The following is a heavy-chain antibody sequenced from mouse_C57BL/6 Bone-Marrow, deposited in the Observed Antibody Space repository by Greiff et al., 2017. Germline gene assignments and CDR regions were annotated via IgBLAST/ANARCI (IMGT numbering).Heavy chain of an antibody. CDR1: GYPFTSYG. CDR2: IYPRSGNT. CDR3: AREWAY. D-gene: IGHD1-3*01. Sequence: VKLQESGAELARPGASVQLSCKASGYPFTSYGISWVKQRTGQGLEWIGEIYPRSGNTYYNEKFKGKATLTADKSSSTAYRERRSLTSEDSAVYFCAREWAYWGQGTLGTVSA. V-gene: IGHV1-81*01. J-gene: IGHJ3*01.